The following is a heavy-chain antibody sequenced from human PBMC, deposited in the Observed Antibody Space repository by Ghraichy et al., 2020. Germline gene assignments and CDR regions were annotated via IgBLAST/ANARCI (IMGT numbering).Heavy chain of an antibody. V-gene: IGHV3-7*01. Sequence: GGSLRLSCAASGFMFSSYWVNWVRPAPGKGLEWVANVKPDGGENNYVGSVKGRFTISRDNAKKSLYLQRNSLRAEDTAVYYCAKCRGTTWNDALDVWGQGTIGTVSS. CDR2: VKPDGGEN. CDR1: GFMFSSYW. J-gene: IGHJ3*01. CDR3: AKCRGTTWNDALDV. D-gene: IGHD1-1*01.